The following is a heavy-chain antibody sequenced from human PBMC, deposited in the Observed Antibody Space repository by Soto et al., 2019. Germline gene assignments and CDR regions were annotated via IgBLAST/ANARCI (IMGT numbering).Heavy chain of an antibody. J-gene: IGHJ4*02. D-gene: IGHD1-20*01. V-gene: IGHV3-15*01. CDR3: TTLYQGISN. CDR2: IKSKTDAETT. Sequence: GSLRLSCAASGFTFSNAWMSWVRQTPGKGLEWVGRIKSKTDAETTDYAAPVKGRFTISRDDSKNALYLQMNSLKTEDTAVYYCTTLYQGISNWGQGTLVT. CDR1: GFTFSNAW.